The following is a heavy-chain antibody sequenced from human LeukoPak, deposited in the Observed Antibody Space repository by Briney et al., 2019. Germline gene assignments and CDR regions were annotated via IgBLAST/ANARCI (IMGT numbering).Heavy chain of an antibody. D-gene: IGHD2-21*02. V-gene: IGHV4-59*08. CDR2: IYYSGST. CDR1: GGSISSYY. Sequence: NSSETLSLTCTVSGGSISSYYWSWIRQPPGKGLEWIGYIYYSGSTNYNPSLKSRVTISVDTSKNQFSLKLSSVTAADTAVYYCARILAYCGGDCYSKYYYGMDVWGQGTTVTVSS. CDR3: ARILAYCGGDCYSKYYYGMDV. J-gene: IGHJ6*02.